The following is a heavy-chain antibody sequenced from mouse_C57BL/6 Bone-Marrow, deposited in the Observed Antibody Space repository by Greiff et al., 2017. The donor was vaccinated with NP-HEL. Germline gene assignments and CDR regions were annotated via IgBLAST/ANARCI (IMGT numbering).Heavy chain of an antibody. CDR3: ARDDGNSHYYAMDY. CDR2: IWSGGST. V-gene: IGHV2-2*01. J-gene: IGHJ4*01. CDR1: GFSLTSYG. Sequence: QVHVKQSGPGLVQPSQSLSITCTVSGFSLTSYGVHWVRQSPGKGLEWLGVIWSGGSTDYNAAVISRLSISKDNSKSQVFFKMNSLQADDTAIYYCARDDGNSHYYAMDYWGQGTSVTVSS. D-gene: IGHD2-3*01.